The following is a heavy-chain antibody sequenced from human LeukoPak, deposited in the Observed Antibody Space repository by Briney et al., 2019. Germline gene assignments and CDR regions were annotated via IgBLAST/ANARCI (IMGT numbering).Heavy chain of an antibody. J-gene: IGHJ4*02. V-gene: IGHV5-51*01. CDR2: IYPGDSDT. CDR1: GYSFTTYW. D-gene: IGHD2-2*01. Sequence: GESLKISCKGSGYSFTTYWITWVRQMPGKGLEWMGIIYPGDSDTRYSASFEGQVTISVDKSINTSYLHWSSLKASDTAIYYCARFKVDDCSSSSCFSRGFDSWGQGTLVTVSS. CDR3: ARFKVDDCSSSSCFSRGFDS.